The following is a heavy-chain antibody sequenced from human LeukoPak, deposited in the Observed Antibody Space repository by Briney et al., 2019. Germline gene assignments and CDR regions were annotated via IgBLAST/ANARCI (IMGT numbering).Heavy chain of an antibody. Sequence: PGGSLRLSCAASGFTFSGSAMHWVRQAPGKGLEWVAVISYDGSNKYYADSVKGRFTISRDNSKNTLYLQMNSLRAEDTAVYYCAKDESYYDSMGEVYFDYWGQGTLVTVSS. CDR2: ISYDGSNK. CDR1: GFTFSGSA. D-gene: IGHD3-22*01. CDR3: AKDESYYDSMGEVYFDY. J-gene: IGHJ4*02. V-gene: IGHV3-30*04.